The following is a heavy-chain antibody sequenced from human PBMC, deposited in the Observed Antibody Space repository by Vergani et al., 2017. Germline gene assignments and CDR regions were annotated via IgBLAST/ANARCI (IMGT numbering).Heavy chain of an antibody. CDR1: GYTFTDYY. J-gene: IGHJ6*02. V-gene: IGHV1-18*04. CDR2: ISAYNGNT. D-gene: IGHD2-2*01. Sequence: QVQLVQSGAEVKTPGASVKVSCKASGYTFTDYYIQWVRQAPGQGLEWMGWISAYNGNTNYAQKLQGRVTMTTDTSTSTAYMELRSLRSDDTAVYYCARDPDIVVVPAAPYYYYYYGMDVWGQGTTVTVSS. CDR3: ARDPDIVVVPAAPYYYYYYGMDV.